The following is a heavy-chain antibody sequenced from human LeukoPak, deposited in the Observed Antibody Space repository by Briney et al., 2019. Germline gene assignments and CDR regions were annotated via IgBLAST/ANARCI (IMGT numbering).Heavy chain of an antibody. CDR1: GGSISIYY. Sequence: SETLSLTCTVSGGSISIYYWSWIRQPPGKGLEWIGYIYYSGSTNYNPSLKSRVTISVDTSKNQFSLKLSSVTAADTAVYYCASLDIVSKTIDYWGQGTLVTVSS. D-gene: IGHD2-2*03. CDR3: ASLDIVSKTIDY. CDR2: IYYSGST. J-gene: IGHJ4*02. V-gene: IGHV4-59*01.